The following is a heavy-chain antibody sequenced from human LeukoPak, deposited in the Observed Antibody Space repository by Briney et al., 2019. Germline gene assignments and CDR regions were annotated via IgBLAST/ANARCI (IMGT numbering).Heavy chain of an antibody. D-gene: IGHD2-2*01. Sequence: GASVKVSCKASGYTFTSYGISWVRQAPGQGLEWMGWISAYNGNTNYAQKLQGRVTMTTDTSTSTAYMELRSPRSDDTAVYYCAREQFNAYQLLPFYYYYMDVWGKGTTVTVSS. V-gene: IGHV1-18*01. J-gene: IGHJ6*03. CDR3: AREQFNAYQLLPFYYYYMDV. CDR2: ISAYNGNT. CDR1: GYTFTSYG.